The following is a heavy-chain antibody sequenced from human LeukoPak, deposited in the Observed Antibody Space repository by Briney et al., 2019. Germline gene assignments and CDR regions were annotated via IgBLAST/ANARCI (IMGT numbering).Heavy chain of an antibody. Sequence: ASVEVSCKASGYTFSVYSIAWVRPAPGQGLEGMEWVSAYNGNTNYAQQLQGRVTMTTDTSKSTAYMELRSLRSDDTAVYYCARAGYSYGYLGYFDYWGQGTLVTVSS. CDR1: GYTFSVYS. CDR3: ARAGYSYGYLGYFDY. D-gene: IGHD5-18*01. CDR2: VSAYNGNT. J-gene: IGHJ4*02. V-gene: IGHV1-18*01.